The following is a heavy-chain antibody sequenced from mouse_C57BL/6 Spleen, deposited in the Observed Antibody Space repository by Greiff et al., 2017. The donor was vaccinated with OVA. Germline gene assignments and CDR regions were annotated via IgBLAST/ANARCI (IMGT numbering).Heavy chain of an antibody. CDR2: IWSGGST. V-gene: IGHV2-2*01. D-gene: IGHD4-1*01. J-gene: IGHJ4*01. Sequence: VQVVESGPGLVQPSQSLSITCTVSGFSLTSYGVHWVRQSPGKGLEWLGVIWSGGSTDYNAAFISRLSISKDYSKSQVFFKMNSLQADDTAIYYCARGDWDDYAMDYWGQGTSVTVSS. CDR1: GFSLTSYG. CDR3: ARGDWDDYAMDY.